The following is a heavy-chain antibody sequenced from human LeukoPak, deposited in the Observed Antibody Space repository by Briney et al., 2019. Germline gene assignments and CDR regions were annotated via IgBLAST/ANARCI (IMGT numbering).Heavy chain of an antibody. J-gene: IGHJ4*02. CDR1: GFTFSSYG. D-gene: IGHD3-3*01. V-gene: IGHV3-30*18. Sequence: GGSLRLSCAASGFTFSSYGMHWVRQTPGKGLEWVAVISYDGSNKYYADSVKGRFTISRDNSKNTLYPQMNSLRAEDTAVYYCAKDPEAHYDFWSGYYFDYWGQGTLVTVSS. CDR3: AKDPEAHYDFWSGYYFDY. CDR2: ISYDGSNK.